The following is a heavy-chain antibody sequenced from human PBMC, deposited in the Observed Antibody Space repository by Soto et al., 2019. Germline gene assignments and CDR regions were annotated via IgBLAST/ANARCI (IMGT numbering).Heavy chain of an antibody. CDR1: VFSLSSTRMA. V-gene: IGHV2-5*02. J-gene: IGHJ4*02. Sequence: QITLKEAGPTLVKPTQTLTLTCTFSVFSLSSTRMAVGWIRQPPGKALEWLALIYWDDDKRYSPVLKSTITITKETSKNQVVITISNLDPVDTDKYYCENIVVAGLGYYSAYWGPGTLVTVSS. CDR3: ENIVVAGLGYYSAY. D-gene: IGHD6-19*01. CDR2: IYWDDDK.